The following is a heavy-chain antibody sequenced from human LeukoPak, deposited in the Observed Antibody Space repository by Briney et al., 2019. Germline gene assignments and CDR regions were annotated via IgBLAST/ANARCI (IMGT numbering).Heavy chain of an antibody. CDR2: IIPIFGTA. CDR3: ARDRSGSYNYWDY. CDR1: GYTLTELS. D-gene: IGHD1-26*01. V-gene: IGHV1-69*13. J-gene: IGHJ4*02. Sequence: GASVKVSCKVSGYTLTELSMHWVRQAPGQGLEWMGGIIPIFGTANYAQKFQGRVTITADESTSTAYMELSSLRSEDTAVYYCARDRSGSYNYWDYWGQGTLVTVSS.